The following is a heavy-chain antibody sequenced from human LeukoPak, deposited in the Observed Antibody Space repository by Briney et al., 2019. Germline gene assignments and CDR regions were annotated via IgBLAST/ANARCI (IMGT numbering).Heavy chain of an antibody. Sequence: GESLKISCKGSGYSFTSYWIGWVRQMPGKGLEWMGIIYPCDSDTRYSPSFQGQVTISADKSISTAYLQWSSLKASDTAMYYCARGVYYYDSSGPDKTNYFDYWGQGTLVTVSS. CDR3: ARGVYYYDSSGPDKTNYFDY. J-gene: IGHJ4*02. D-gene: IGHD3-22*01. CDR2: IYPCDSDT. CDR1: GYSFTSYW. V-gene: IGHV5-51*01.